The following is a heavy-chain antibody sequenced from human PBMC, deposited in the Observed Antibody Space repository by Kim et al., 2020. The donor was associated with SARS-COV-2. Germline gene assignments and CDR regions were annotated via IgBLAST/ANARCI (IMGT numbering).Heavy chain of an antibody. V-gene: IGHV7-4-1*02. J-gene: IGHJ6*02. CDR2: INTNTGNP. CDR3: ARVGAYYYDSSGPGYGMDV. D-gene: IGHD3-22*01. Sequence: ASVKVSCKASGYTFTSYAMNWVRQAPGQGLEWMGWINTNTGNPTYAQGFTGRFVFSLDTSVSTAYLQISSLKAEDTAVYYCARVGAYYYDSSGPGYGMDVWGQGTTVTVSS. CDR1: GYTFTSYA.